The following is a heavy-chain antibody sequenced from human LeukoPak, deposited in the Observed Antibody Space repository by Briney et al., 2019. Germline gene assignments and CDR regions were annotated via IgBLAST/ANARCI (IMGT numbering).Heavy chain of an antibody. V-gene: IGHV3-23*01. Sequence: GGSLRLSCAASGFTFSSYVMTWVRQAPGKGLEWVSSISGSATTTYHADPVRGRFTISRDNSKNTLYLQMNSLRAEDTAVYYCASRSGSKQTWGQGALVTVSS. CDR3: ASRSGSKQT. CDR1: GFTFSSYV. CDR2: ISGSATTT. J-gene: IGHJ5*02. D-gene: IGHD1-26*01.